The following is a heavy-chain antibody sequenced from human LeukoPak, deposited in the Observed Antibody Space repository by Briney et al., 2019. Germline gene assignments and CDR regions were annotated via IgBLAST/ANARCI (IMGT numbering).Heavy chain of an antibody. V-gene: IGHV1-46*01. J-gene: IGHJ5*02. D-gene: IGHD3-10*01. CDR3: ARVEWYGSGSPNWFDP. CDR1: GYTFTSYY. Sequence: ASVKVSCKASGYTFTSYYMHWVRQAPGQGLEWMGIINPSGGSTSYAQKFQGRVTMTRDTSTSTVYMELSSLRSEDTAVYYCARVEWYGSGSPNWFDPWGQGTLVTVSS. CDR2: INPSGGST.